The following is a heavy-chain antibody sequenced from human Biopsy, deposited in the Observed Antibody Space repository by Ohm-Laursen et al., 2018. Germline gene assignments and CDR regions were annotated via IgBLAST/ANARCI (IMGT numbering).Heavy chain of an antibody. D-gene: IGHD3-22*01. V-gene: IGHV4-34*01. Sequence: TLSLTWAVFGGSFSGYYWSWIRQPPGKGLEWIGEINHSGSTNNNPSLKSRVTISVDTSKNQFSLKVRSVTAADTAVYYCVRGVDYYDPYHYYALDVWGQGTTVTVSS. CDR1: GGSFSGYY. CDR3: VRGVDYYDPYHYYALDV. J-gene: IGHJ6*02. CDR2: INHSGST.